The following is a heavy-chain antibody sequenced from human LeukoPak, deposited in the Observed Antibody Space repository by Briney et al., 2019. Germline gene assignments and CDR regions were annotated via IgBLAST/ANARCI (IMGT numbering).Heavy chain of an antibody. Sequence: SETLSLTCSVSGGSIRNFYWSWIRQSPGKGLEWIGVVYYTVSTNYNPSLKSRVTISVDTSKNQFSLKLSSVTAADTAMYYCARHTPIRVPGASGYYFTMDAWGHGTTVTVSS. V-gene: IGHV4-59*08. CDR2: VYYTVST. J-gene: IGHJ6*02. D-gene: IGHD3-10*01. CDR1: GGSIRNFY. CDR3: ARHTPIRVPGASGYYFTMDA.